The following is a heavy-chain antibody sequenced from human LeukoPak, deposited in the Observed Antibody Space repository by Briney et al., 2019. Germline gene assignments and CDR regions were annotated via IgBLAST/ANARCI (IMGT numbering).Heavy chain of an antibody. CDR2: IYYGGSP. J-gene: IGHJ3*02. CDR1: GGSISSGGYY. D-gene: IGHD3-16*01. V-gene: IGHV4-31*03. CDR3: ARVLDLSKRGLDAFDI. Sequence: SSETLSLTCNVSGGSISSGGYYWSWIRQHPGKGLEWIGFIYYGGSPYYSPSLKSRLTISRDTSKNQFSLRLSSVTAADTAVYYCARVLDLSKRGLDAFDIWGQGTMVTVSS.